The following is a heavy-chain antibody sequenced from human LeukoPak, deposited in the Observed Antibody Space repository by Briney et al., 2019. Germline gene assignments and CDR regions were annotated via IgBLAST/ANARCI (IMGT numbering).Heavy chain of an antibody. CDR2: VHHSGRP. D-gene: IGHD3-16*01. J-gene: IGHJ4*02. CDR3: ARDDAHLGGTFFDS. V-gene: IGHV4-34*01. CDR1: GGSLTDYY. Sequence: SETLSLTCDVYGGSLTDYYWSWIRQAPGKGLEWIGEVHHSGRPLYNLSLMGRVTISVDTSKNQFSLWLNSVTAADTAVYYCARDDAHLGGTFFDSWGQGILVTVSS.